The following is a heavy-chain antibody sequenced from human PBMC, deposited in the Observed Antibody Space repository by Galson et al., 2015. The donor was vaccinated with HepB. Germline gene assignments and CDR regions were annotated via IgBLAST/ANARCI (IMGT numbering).Heavy chain of an antibody. Sequence: SLRLSCAASGFTFSNYAMTWVRQAPGRGLEWVSTISGSGINAYYADSVKGRFTLSRDISKNTLYLQMNSLRAEDTAIYYCAKEGLMASAGFWFDPWGQGTLVTVSS. CDR1: GFTFSNYA. V-gene: IGHV3-23*01. CDR2: ISGSGINA. D-gene: IGHD6-25*01. CDR3: AKEGLMASAGFWFDP. J-gene: IGHJ5*02.